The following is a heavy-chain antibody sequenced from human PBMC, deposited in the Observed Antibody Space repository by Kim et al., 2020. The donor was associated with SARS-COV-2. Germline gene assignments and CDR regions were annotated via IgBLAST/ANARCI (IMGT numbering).Heavy chain of an antibody. V-gene: IGHV4-31*01. CDR3: ARGVGFGEVDY. Sequence: YNNPSLKRQVTISVDTSKNQFSLKLGSVTAAATAMYYCARGVGFGEVDYWGQGTLVTVSS. D-gene: IGHD3-10*01. J-gene: IGHJ4*02.